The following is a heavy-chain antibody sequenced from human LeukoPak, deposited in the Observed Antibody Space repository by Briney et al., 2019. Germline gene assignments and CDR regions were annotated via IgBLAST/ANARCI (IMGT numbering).Heavy chain of an antibody. CDR1: GFTFNTYA. CDR2: ISGSGGTT. CDR3: AKDSGDYVPHY. Sequence: PGGSLRLSCAASGFTFNTYAMSWVRQAPGKGLEWVSGISGSGGTTYYADSVKGRYTISRDKSKNTLDLQMNSLRAEDTAVYYCAKDSGDYVPHYWGQGTLVTVSS. V-gene: IGHV3-23*01. D-gene: IGHD4-17*01. J-gene: IGHJ4*02.